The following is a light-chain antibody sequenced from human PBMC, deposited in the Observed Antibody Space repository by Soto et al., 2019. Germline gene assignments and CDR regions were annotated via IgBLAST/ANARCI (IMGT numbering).Light chain of an antibody. CDR1: SSDVGGYNY. CDR2: DVT. J-gene: IGLJ2*01. CDR3: CSYAGSYTLL. V-gene: IGLV2-11*01. Sequence: QSVLTQPRSVSVSPGQSVSISCTGTSSDVGGYNYVSWYQQHPGKAPKLMIYDVTKRPSGVPDRFSGSKSGNTASLTISGLQIEDEADYYCCSYAGSYTLLFGGGTKLTVL.